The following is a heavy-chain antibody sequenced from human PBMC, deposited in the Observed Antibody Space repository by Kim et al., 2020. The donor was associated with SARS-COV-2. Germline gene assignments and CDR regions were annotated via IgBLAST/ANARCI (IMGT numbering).Heavy chain of an antibody. Sequence: GDTSYAQHFQDRITMTRDTSISTGYLELTSLRSDDTAVYFCAREDAIRFDPWGQGTLVTVSS. D-gene: IGHD2-2*02. V-gene: IGHV1-2*02. J-gene: IGHJ5*02. CDR2: GDT. CDR3: AREDAIRFDP.